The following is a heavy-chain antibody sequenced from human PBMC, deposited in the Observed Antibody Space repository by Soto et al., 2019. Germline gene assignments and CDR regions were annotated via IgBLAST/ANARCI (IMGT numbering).Heavy chain of an antibody. V-gene: IGHV3-7*01. Sequence: GGSLRLSCAASGFTFSSYWMSWVRQAPGKGLEWVANIKQDGSEKYYVDSVKGRFTISRDNAKNSLYLQMDSLRAEDTAVYYCARDKADIVANDQEQASYYYYYMDVWGKGTTVTVSS. D-gene: IGHD5-12*01. CDR2: IKQDGSEK. CDR3: ARDKADIVANDQEQASYYYYYMDV. J-gene: IGHJ6*03. CDR1: GFTFSSYW.